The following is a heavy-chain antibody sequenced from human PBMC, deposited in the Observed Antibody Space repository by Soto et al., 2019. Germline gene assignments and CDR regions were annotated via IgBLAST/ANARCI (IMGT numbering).Heavy chain of an antibody. D-gene: IGHD2-21*02. Sequence: GASVKVSCKASGYTFTSYGISWVRQAPGQGLEWMGWISAYNGNTNYAQKLQGRVTMTTDTSTSTAYMELRSLRSDDTAVYYCARVKVVVVTAQLHYYYGMDVWGQGTTVTVSS. CDR3: ARVKVVVVTAQLHYYYGMDV. CDR1: GYTFTSYG. CDR2: ISAYNGNT. V-gene: IGHV1-18*04. J-gene: IGHJ6*02.